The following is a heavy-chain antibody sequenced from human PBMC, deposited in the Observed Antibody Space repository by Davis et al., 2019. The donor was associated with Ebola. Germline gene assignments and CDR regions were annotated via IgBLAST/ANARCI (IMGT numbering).Heavy chain of an antibody. Sequence: GESLKISCKGSGYSFTSYWISWVRQMPGKGLEWMGIIYPGDSDTRYSPSLQGQVTISADKSISTAYLQWSSLKASDTAMYYCASRRPVAGTPFDYWGQGTLVTVSS. CDR3: ASRRPVAGTPFDY. V-gene: IGHV5-51*01. CDR1: GYSFTSYW. J-gene: IGHJ4*02. CDR2: IYPGDSDT. D-gene: IGHD6-19*01.